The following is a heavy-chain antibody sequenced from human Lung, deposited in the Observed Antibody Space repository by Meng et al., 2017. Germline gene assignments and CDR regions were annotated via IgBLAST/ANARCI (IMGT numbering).Heavy chain of an antibody. J-gene: IGHJ4*02. CDR1: GYTLSSDG. CDR3: ATRGNPYLNC. V-gene: IGHV1-18*01. CDR2: INTYNGKT. Sequence: HGQLVQPGAEWKKPGASVKGSCEASGYTLSSDGFSWVRQAPGQGLEWLGWINTYNGKTDYAQKFQGRITMTTDTFTSTAYMELRNLRSDDTAVYYCATRGNPYLNCWGQGTLVTVFS.